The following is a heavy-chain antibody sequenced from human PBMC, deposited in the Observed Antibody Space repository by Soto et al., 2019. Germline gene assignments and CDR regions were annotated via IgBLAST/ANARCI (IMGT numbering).Heavy chain of an antibody. V-gene: IGHV4-30-4*01. CDR3: ARGEGYALDV. D-gene: IGHD1-26*01. J-gene: IGHJ6*02. CDR2: MYYSGST. Sequence: QVQLQESGPGLVKPSQTLSLTCTVSGGSISSDDYYWSWIRQPPGKGLEWIAYMYYSGSTYYDPSRKRRVAISVDASQTQFSLKPSSVTAADPAVYYCARGEGYALDVWGQGTTVTVSS. CDR1: GGSISSDDYY.